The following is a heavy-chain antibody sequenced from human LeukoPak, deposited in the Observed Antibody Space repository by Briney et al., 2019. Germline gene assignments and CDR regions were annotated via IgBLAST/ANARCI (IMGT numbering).Heavy chain of an antibody. CDR1: GGSFSGYY. V-gene: IGHV4-34*01. CDR3: ASGIRGRGYSYATIYYFDY. CDR2: INHSGST. D-gene: IGHD5-18*01. J-gene: IGHJ4*02. Sequence: SETLSLTCAVYGGSFSGYYWSWIRQPPGKGLEWIGEINHSGSTNYNPSLKSRVTISVGTSKNQFSLKLSSVTAADTAVYYCASGIRGRGYSYATIYYFDYWGQGTLVTVSS.